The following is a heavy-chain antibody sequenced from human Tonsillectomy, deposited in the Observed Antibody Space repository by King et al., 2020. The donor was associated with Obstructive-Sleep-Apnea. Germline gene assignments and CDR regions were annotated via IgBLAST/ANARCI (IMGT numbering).Heavy chain of an antibody. V-gene: IGHV3-23*04. CDR3: AKDKWFGELLSNDAFHI. Sequence: VQLVESGGGLVQPGGSLRLSCAASGFTFSSYAMSWVRQAPGKGLEWVSTISGSGGSTYYADSVKGRFTISRDNSKNTLYLQMNSLRAEDTAVYYCAKDKWFGELLSNDAFHIWGQGTMVTVSS. J-gene: IGHJ3*02. CDR1: GFTFSSYA. D-gene: IGHD3-10*01. CDR2: ISGSGGST.